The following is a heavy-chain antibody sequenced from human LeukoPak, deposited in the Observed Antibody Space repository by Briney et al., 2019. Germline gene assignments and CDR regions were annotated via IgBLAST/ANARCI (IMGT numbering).Heavy chain of an antibody. Sequence: PGGSLRLSCAASGFTFSSYAMNWVRQAPGKGLEWVSSISSSSSYIYYADSVKGRFTISRDNAKNSLYLQMNSLRAEDTAVYYCASIPDDYGDGWGQGTPVTVSS. CDR3: ASIPDDYGDG. V-gene: IGHV3-21*01. CDR1: GFTFSSYA. CDR2: ISSSSSYI. J-gene: IGHJ4*02.